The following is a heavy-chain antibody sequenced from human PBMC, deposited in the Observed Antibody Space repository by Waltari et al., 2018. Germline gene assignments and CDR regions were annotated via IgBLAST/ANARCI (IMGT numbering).Heavy chain of an antibody. D-gene: IGHD6-25*01. CDR3: APPAAEVDY. V-gene: IGHV4-38-2*01. CDR2: IYHSGST. CDR1: GYSISSGYY. J-gene: IGHJ4*02. Sequence: QVQLQESGPGLVKPSETLSLTCAVSGYSISSGYYWGWIRQPPGKGLEWIGSIYHSGSTYYNPSLKSRVTISVDTSKNQFSLKLSSVTAADTAVYYCAPPAAEVDYWGQGTLVTVSS.